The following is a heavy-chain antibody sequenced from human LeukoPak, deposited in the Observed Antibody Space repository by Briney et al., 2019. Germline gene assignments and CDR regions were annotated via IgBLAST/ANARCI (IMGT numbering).Heavy chain of an antibody. CDR3: ARDLRYFDRLLYWEMDYYYYCGMDV. CDR2: IIPSGST. CDR1: GGSFSGYY. J-gene: IGHJ6*02. Sequence: SETLYLTCAVYGGSFSGYYWSWVRQAPGKGLEWIGEIIPSGSTNYNPSLKSRVTILVDTSKTQFSLKLRSVTAADTAVYYCARDLRYFDRLLYWEMDYYYYCGMDVWGQGTTVTVSS. D-gene: IGHD3-9*01. V-gene: IGHV4-34*12.